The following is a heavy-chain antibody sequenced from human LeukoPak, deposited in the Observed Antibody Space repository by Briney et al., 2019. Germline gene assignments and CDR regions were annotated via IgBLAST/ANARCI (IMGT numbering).Heavy chain of an antibody. J-gene: IGHJ4*02. CDR2: ISGSGDNT. CDR3: AKDSKGYSSGWDLDY. Sequence: EGTLRLSCAASGFTFSTYATTWVRQAPGKGLEWVSTISGSGDNTYYADSVKGRFTISRDNSKNTLYLQMNSLRAEDTALYYCAKDSKGYSSGWDLDYWGQGTLVTVSS. D-gene: IGHD6-19*01. V-gene: IGHV3-23*01. CDR1: GFTFSTYA.